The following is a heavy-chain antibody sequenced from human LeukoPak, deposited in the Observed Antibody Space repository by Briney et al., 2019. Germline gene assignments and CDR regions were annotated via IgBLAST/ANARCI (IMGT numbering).Heavy chain of an antibody. J-gene: IGHJ5*02. CDR1: GYTFTGYY. V-gene: IGHV1-2*02. Sequence: GASVKVSCKASGYTFTGYYMHWVRQAPGQGLEWMGWINPNSGGTNYAQKFQGRVTMTRDTSISTAYMELSRLRSDDTAVYYCAKGRNVVVVTATRNWFDPWGQGTLVTVSS. D-gene: IGHD2-15*01. CDR3: AKGRNVVVVTATRNWFDP. CDR2: INPNSGGT.